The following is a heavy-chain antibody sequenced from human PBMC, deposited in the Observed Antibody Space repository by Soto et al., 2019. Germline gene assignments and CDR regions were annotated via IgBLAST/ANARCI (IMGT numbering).Heavy chain of an antibody. Sequence: QVQLQESGPGLVKPSETLSLTCTVSGGSISSYYWSWIRQPPGKGLEWIGYIYYSGSTNYNPSLKSRVTISVDTSKNQFSLKLSSVTAADTAVYYCARGRSTMNWFDPWGQGTLVTVSS. J-gene: IGHJ5*02. V-gene: IGHV4-59*01. D-gene: IGHD3-10*01. CDR2: IYYSGST. CDR3: ARGRSTMNWFDP. CDR1: GGSISSYY.